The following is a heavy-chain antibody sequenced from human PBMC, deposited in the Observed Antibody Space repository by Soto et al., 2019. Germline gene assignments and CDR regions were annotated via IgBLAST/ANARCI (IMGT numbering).Heavy chain of an antibody. J-gene: IGHJ5*02. D-gene: IGHD1-1*01. V-gene: IGHV4-34*01. CDR3: ARGTTGPRLHH. CDR1: GGSFSCYY. CDR2: INDRGST. Sequence: SETLSLTCAVYGGSFSCYYLSWIRQSPGKGLEWIGEINDRGSTNYNPSLKSRVTISVDTPKNQFSLKLSSVTAADTAVYYCARGTTGPRLHHWGQGTLVTVSS.